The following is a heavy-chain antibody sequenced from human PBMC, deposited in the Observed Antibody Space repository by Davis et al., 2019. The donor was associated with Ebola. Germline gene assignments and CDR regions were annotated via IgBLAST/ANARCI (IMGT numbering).Heavy chain of an antibody. V-gene: IGHV3-21*04. D-gene: IGHD2-2*02. CDR1: GFTFSSYS. CDR3: ARDRPAAIRSVNWFDP. Sequence: GESLKISCAASGFTFSSYSMNWVRQAPGKGLEWVSSISSSSSYIYYADSVKGRFTISRDNAKNSLYLQMNSLRAEDTAVYYCARDRPAAIRSVNWFDPWGQGTLVTVSS. J-gene: IGHJ5*02. CDR2: ISSSSSYI.